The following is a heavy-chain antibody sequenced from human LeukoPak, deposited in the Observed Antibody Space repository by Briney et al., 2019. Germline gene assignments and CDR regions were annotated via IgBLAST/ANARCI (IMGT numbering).Heavy chain of an antibody. CDR3: AREPQSSSSSGGDY. D-gene: IGHD6-6*01. J-gene: IGHJ4*02. CDR2: IIPILGIA. V-gene: IGHV1-69*04. Sequence: GASVKVSCKASGGTFSSYAISWVRQAPGQGLEWMGRIIPILGIANYAQKFQGRVTITADKSTSTAYMELSSLRSEDTAVYYCAREPQSSSSSGGDYWGQGTLVTVSS. CDR1: GGTFSSYA.